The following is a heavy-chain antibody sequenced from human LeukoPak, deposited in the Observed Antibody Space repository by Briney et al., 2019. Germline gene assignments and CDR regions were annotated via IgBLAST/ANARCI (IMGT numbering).Heavy chain of an antibody. CDR1: GFSFSSYA. CDR2: ISGNGDRT. D-gene: IGHD2-15*01. J-gene: IGHJ4*02. V-gene: IGHV3-23*01. CDR3: AKLSREGGYCSGSTCYTFDY. Sequence: GGSLRLSCAASGFSFSSYAMTWARQAPGKGLEWVLAISGNGDRTFYADSVKGRFTISRDNSKSTVYLQMNSLRAEDTALYYCAKLSREGGYCSGSTCYTFDYWGQGTLVTVSS.